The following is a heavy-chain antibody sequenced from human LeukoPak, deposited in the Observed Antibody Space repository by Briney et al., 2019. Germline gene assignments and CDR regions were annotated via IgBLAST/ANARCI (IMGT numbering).Heavy chain of an antibody. CDR2: ISGSGGST. CDR3: AKDMRDGDYGLDY. CDR1: GFTFSSYV. D-gene: IGHD4-17*01. Sequence: PGGSLRLSCAASGFTFSSYVMSWVRQAPGKGLEWVSAISGSGGSTYYADSVKGRFTISRDNSKNTLYLQMNSLRAEDTAVYYCAKDMRDGDYGLDYWGQGTLVTVSS. J-gene: IGHJ4*02. V-gene: IGHV3-23*01.